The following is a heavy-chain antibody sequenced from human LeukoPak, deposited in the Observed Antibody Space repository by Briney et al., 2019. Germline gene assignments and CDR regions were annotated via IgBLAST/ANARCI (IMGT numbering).Heavy chain of an antibody. J-gene: IGHJ4*02. V-gene: IGHV3-15*01. CDR2: IKSKTDGGTT. CDR1: GFTFSNAW. D-gene: IGHD3-16*02. Sequence: PGGSLRLSCAASGFTFSNAWMSWVRQAPGKGLEWVGRIKSKTDGGTTDYAAPVKGRFTISRDDSKNTLYLQMNSLKTEDTAVYYCTTPGVWGSYRPFDYWGQGTLVTVSS. CDR3: TTPGVWGSYRPFDY.